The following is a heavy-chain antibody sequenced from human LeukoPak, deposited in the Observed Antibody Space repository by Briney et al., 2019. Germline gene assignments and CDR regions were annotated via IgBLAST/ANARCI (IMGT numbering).Heavy chain of an antibody. Sequence: SGGSLRLSCAASGFTFSSYWMSWVRQAPGKGLEWVANIKQDGSEKYYVDSVKGRFTISRDNAKNSLYLQMNSLRAEDTAVYYCARLWFGELSDAFDIWGQGTMVTVSS. CDR3: ARLWFGELSDAFDI. CDR2: IKQDGSEK. D-gene: IGHD3-10*01. J-gene: IGHJ3*02. CDR1: GFTFSSYW. V-gene: IGHV3-7*01.